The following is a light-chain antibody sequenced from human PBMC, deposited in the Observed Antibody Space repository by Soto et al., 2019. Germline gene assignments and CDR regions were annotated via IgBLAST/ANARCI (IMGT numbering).Light chain of an antibody. CDR2: RST. Sequence: QSVLTQPPSASGTPGPRVTISFSGSSSNIGDNSAYWFQQLPGTAPKLLIYRSTQRPSGVPDRFSGSKSGTSASLAISGLRSEDEADYYCAAWDGSLSAWVFGGGTKLTVL. CDR1: SSNIGDNS. CDR3: AAWDGSLSAWV. V-gene: IGLV1-47*01. J-gene: IGLJ3*02.